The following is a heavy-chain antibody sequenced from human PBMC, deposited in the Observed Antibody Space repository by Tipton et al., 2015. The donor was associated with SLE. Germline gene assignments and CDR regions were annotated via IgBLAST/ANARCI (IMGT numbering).Heavy chain of an antibody. V-gene: IGHV3-23*01. Sequence: SLRLSCAASGFTFSSYAMSWVRQAPGKGLEWVSAISGSGGSTYYADSVKGRFTTSRDNSKNTLYLQMNSLRAEDTAVYYCARAGYSGSYGYYYYVDVWGKGTTVTVSS. CDR3: ARAGYSGSYGYYYYVDV. CDR2: ISGSGGST. CDR1: GFTFSSYA. J-gene: IGHJ6*03. D-gene: IGHD1-26*01.